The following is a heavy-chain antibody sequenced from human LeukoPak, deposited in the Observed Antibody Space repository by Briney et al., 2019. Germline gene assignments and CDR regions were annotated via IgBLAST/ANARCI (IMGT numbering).Heavy chain of an antibody. J-gene: IGHJ4*02. CDR2: IWYDGSEK. V-gene: IGHV3-33*01. CDR3: VRDRNALQFLDF. D-gene: IGHD3-3*01. CDR1: GFTFRNFG. Sequence: GGSLRLSCAASGFTFRNFGVHWVRQAPGKGLEWVAVIWYDGSEKYYADSVKGRFIISRDNSKNMLYLQTNSLRAEDTAVYYCVRDRNALQFLDFWGQGTVVTVSS.